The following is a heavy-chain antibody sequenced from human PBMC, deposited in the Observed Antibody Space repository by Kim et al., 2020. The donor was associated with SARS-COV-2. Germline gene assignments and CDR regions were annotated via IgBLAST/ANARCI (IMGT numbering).Heavy chain of an antibody. D-gene: IGHD2-8*01. CDR1: GFTFSSYG. CDR2: IKEDGSEK. CDR3: AREMVGWNNWFDP. V-gene: IGHV3-7*01. Sequence: GGSLRLSCAASGFTFSSYGMSWVRQAPGKGLEWVANIKEDGSEKYYVDSVKGRFTISRDNARNSLYLQMNSLRAEDTAVYYCAREMVGWNNWFDPWGQGTLVTVSS. J-gene: IGHJ5*02.